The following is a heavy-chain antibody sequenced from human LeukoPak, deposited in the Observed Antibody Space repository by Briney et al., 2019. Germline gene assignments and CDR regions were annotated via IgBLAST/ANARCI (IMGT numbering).Heavy chain of an antibody. Sequence: PGGSLRLSCAASGFTFSSYAMNWVRQAPGKGLEWVAVISYDGSDKNYADSVKGRFTISRDNSKNTLYLQMNSLRPEDTAVYYCAKNYYDSSGYYYWFDYWGQGTLVTVSS. CDR2: ISYDGSDK. CDR3: AKNYYDSSGYYYWFDY. D-gene: IGHD3-22*01. V-gene: IGHV3-30-3*02. CDR1: GFTFSSYA. J-gene: IGHJ4*02.